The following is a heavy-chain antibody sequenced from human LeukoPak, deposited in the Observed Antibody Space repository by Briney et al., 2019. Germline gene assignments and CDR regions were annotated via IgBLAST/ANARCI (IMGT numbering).Heavy chain of an antibody. Sequence: PGGSLRLSCVASGFTFDDYAMHWVRHTPGKGLEWVSLINGDGDTTYYADSVKGQFTISRDNSKNSLYLQMNSLRTEDTALYYCAKRPPVGSGQGLDYWGQGTLVTVSS. V-gene: IGHV3-43*02. D-gene: IGHD1-26*01. CDR2: INGDGDTT. J-gene: IGHJ4*02. CDR3: AKRPPVGSGQGLDY. CDR1: GFTFDDYA.